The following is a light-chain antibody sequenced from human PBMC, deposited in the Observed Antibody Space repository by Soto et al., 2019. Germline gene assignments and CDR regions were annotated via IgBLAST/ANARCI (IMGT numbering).Light chain of an antibody. Sequence: EIEMTQSPSTLSVSPGERATLSCRASQSVGTPLAWYQQKLGQAPRLLIYGASTRATAIPARFSGSGSGTDFTRTVSSRQYDDFAVSYCQQYNSWPQTFGQGTKLEIK. J-gene: IGKJ2*01. CDR2: GAS. CDR3: QQYNSWPQT. CDR1: QSVGTP. V-gene: IGKV3-15*01.